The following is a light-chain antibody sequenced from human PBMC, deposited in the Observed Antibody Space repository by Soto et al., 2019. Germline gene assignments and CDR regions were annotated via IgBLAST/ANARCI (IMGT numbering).Light chain of an antibody. V-gene: IGKV3-11*01. CDR3: QQRSDWPST. Sequence: EIVLTQSRVTLYLSPGERATLSCRANQSVSSYLAWYQQKPGRAPRLLIFDASNRATGIPARFSGSGSGTDVTLTISSLEPEDFAVYYCQQRSDWPSTFGGGTKVEIK. CDR1: QSVSSY. CDR2: DAS. J-gene: IGKJ4*01.